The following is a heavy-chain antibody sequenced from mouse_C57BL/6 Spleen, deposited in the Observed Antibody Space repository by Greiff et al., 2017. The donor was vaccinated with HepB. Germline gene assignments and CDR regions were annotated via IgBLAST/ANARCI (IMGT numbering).Heavy chain of an antibody. V-gene: IGHV1-80*01. CDR2: IYPGDGDT. CDR3: ARYHYGSRYAMDY. Sequence: VQLQQSGAELVKPGASVKISRKASGYAFSSYWMNWVKQRPGKGLEWIGQIYPGDGDTNYNGKFKGKATLTADKSSSTAYMQLSSLTSEDSAVYFCARYHYGSRYAMDYWGQGTSVTVSS. CDR1: GYAFSSYW. J-gene: IGHJ4*01. D-gene: IGHD1-1*01.